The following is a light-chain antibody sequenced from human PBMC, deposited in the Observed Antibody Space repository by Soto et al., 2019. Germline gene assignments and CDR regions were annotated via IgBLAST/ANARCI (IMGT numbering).Light chain of an antibody. CDR3: SSFASSNTWV. CDR2: EVT. J-gene: IGLJ3*02. CDR1: SSDVGAYNY. Sequence: QSALTQPPSASGSPGQSVTIYCTRTSSDVGAYNYVSWYQQHAGKAPKLVIYEVTKRPSGVPDRFSGSKSANTASLTVSGLQAEDEADYYCSSFASSNTWVFGGGTKLTVL. V-gene: IGLV2-8*01.